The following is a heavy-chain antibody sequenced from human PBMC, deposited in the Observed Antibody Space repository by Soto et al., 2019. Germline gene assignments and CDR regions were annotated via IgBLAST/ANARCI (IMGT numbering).Heavy chain of an antibody. V-gene: IGHV1-2*04. CDR3: ARDRRRITIFGVVPPDYYYYYGMDV. D-gene: IGHD3-3*01. CDR2: INPNSGGT. Sequence: VASVKVSCKASGYTFTGYYMHWVRQAPGQGLEWMGWINPNSGGTNYAQKFQGWVTMTRDTSISTAYMEQSRLRSDDTAVYYCARDRRRITIFGVVPPDYYYYYGMDVWGQGTTVTVSS. J-gene: IGHJ6*02. CDR1: GYTFTGYY.